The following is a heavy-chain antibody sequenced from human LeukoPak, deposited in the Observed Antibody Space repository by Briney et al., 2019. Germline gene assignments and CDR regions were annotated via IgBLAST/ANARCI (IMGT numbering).Heavy chain of an antibody. D-gene: IGHD1-1*01. CDR2: IKQDGAEK. CDR1: GFTSRNSV. CDR3: ARRTDASAFDI. V-gene: IGHV3-7*01. J-gene: IGHJ3*02. Sequence: PGGPLRLSCVVSGFTSRNSVMSWVRQPPGKGLEWVANIKQDGAEKYYVDSVKGRFTISRDNAKNSVDLQMNSLRAEDTAVYYCARRTDASAFDIWGQGTMVTVSS.